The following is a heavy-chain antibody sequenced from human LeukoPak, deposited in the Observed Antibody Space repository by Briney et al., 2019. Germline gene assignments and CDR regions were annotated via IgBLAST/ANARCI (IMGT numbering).Heavy chain of an antibody. J-gene: IGHJ5*02. CDR2: IYTSGST. CDR1: GGSISSGSYY. Sequence: SQTLSLTCTVSGGSISSGSYYWSWIRQPAGKGLEWIGRIYTSGSTNYNPSLKSRVTISVDTSKNQFSLKLSSVTAADTAVYYCARDGRRHWFDPWGQGTLVTVSS. CDR3: ARDGRRHWFDP. V-gene: IGHV4-61*02.